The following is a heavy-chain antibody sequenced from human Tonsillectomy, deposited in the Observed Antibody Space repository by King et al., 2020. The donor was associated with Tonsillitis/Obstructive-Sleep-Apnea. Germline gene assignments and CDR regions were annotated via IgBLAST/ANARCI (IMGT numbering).Heavy chain of an antibody. Sequence: VQLVESGGGLVQPGGSLRLSCAASGFTFSTYAMSWVRQAPGKGLEWVSAISGSGGSTYYADSVRGRFTISRDNSKNTLYLQMNSLRADDTAVYYCAKAGDVQLWFSSFDYWGQGTLVTVSS. CDR3: AKAGDVQLWFSSFDY. D-gene: IGHD5-18*01. V-gene: IGHV3-23*04. CDR2: ISGSGGST. J-gene: IGHJ4*02. CDR1: GFTFSTYA.